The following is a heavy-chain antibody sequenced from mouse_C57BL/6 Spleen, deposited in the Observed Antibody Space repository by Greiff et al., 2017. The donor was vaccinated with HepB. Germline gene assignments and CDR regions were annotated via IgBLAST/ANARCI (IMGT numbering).Heavy chain of an antibody. CDR3: ARDSSGYENFDY. Sequence: QVQLQQPGAELVKPGASVKMSCKASGYTFTSYWITWVKQRPGQGLEWIGDIYPGSGSTDYNEKFKSKATLTVDTSSSTAYMQLSSLTSEDSAVYYCARDSSGYENFDYWGQGTTLTVSS. V-gene: IGHV1-55*01. J-gene: IGHJ2*01. D-gene: IGHD3-2*02. CDR2: IYPGSGST. CDR1: GYTFTSYW.